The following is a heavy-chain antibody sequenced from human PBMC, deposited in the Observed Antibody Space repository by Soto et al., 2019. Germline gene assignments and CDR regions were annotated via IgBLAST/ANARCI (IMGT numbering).Heavy chain of an antibody. V-gene: IGHV3-7*05. Sequence: EVQLVESGGGLVQAGVSLRRSCVASGFSFGSSWMTWVRQAPGKGLEWVANIKKDGSQISYLDSVRGRFTISRDNAKNSLYLQMNSLRAEDTALYYCARDVSPGSSSLYLDAFDIWGQGTMVTVSS. CDR1: GFSFGSSW. CDR3: ARDVSPGSSSLYLDAFDI. D-gene: IGHD6-13*01. CDR2: IKKDGSQI. J-gene: IGHJ3*02.